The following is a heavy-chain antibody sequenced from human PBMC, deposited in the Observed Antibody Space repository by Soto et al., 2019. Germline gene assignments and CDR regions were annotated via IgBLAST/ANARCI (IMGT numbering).Heavy chain of an antibody. CDR3: ARLSEASSSSNYYYFYMDV. Sequence: QVQLVQSGSEGKEPGASMKISCQASGYTFTRYYITWVRQATGQGLEWMGWMNPQTGNTAYAEKFQGRVTMTRSTYINTAYMELSALRSEDTAVYYCARLSEASSSSNYYYFYMDVWGKGSTVTVSS. CDR1: GYTFTRYY. V-gene: IGHV1-8*01. D-gene: IGHD6-6*01. J-gene: IGHJ6*03. CDR2: MNPQTGNT.